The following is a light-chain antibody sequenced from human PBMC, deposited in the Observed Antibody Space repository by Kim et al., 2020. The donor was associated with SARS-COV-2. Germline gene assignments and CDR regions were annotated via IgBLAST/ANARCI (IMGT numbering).Light chain of an antibody. CDR2: DTT. Sequence: PGGTVTLSCGSSTGAVTSGHYPYWFQQKYGQAPRGLIYDTTNNHSWTPARFSGSLLGGKAALTLSGAQPEDEADYYCLLSYSGVRVFGAGTQLTVL. V-gene: IGLV7-46*01. CDR3: LLSYSGVRV. J-gene: IGLJ3*02. CDR1: TGAVTSGHY.